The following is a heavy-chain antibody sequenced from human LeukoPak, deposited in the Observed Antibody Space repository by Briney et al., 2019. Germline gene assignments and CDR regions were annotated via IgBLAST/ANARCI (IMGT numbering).Heavy chain of an antibody. D-gene: IGHD3-22*01. Sequence: SETLSLTCTVSGGSISSYYWSWIRQPPGKGLEWIGYIYYSGSTNYNPSLKSRVTISVDTSKNQFSLKLSSVTAADTAVYYCARDQPYYYDSSGSYNWFDPWGQGTLVTVSS. J-gene: IGHJ5*02. CDR1: GGSISSYY. V-gene: IGHV4-59*01. CDR2: IYYSGST. CDR3: ARDQPYYYDSSGSYNWFDP.